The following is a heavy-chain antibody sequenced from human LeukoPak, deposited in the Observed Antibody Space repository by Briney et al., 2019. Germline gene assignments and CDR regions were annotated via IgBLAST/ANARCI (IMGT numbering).Heavy chain of an antibody. J-gene: IGHJ1*01. CDR2: ISGSSSGSTSIT. Sequence: GGSLRLSCEFSGIIFSTYAMNWVRQAPGKGLEWISYISGSSSGSTSITQYADSVKGRFTISRDNAKNSLHLQMDSLSAEDTAVYYCASTFPYCGDGSCALGGQGTLVIVSS. V-gene: IGHV3-48*04. D-gene: IGHD2-15*01. CDR1: GIIFSTYA. CDR3: ASTFPYCGDGSCAL.